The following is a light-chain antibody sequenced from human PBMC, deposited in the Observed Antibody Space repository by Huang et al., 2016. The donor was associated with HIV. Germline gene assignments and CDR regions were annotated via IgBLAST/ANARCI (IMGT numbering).Light chain of an antibody. V-gene: IGKV3-15*01. CDR1: QSVNSD. CDR2: GAS. Sequence: EIEVMQSPAILSVSPGERATLSCRASQSVNSDLAWYLQKPGQAPRLLIYGASTRAIGIPAKFNGTGSGTEFSLSISNLQSDDFGVYYCQQYNDWPPLTFGGGTKVEI. CDR3: QQYNDWPPLT. J-gene: IGKJ4*01.